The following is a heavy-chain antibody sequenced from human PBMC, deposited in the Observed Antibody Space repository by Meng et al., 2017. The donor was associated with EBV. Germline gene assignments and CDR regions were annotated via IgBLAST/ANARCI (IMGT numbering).Heavy chain of an antibody. CDR1: GYPFTGYY. V-gene: IGHV1-2*06. D-gene: IGHD6-19*01. J-gene: IGHJ4*02. CDR3: ARVGIAVAGTGDY. CDR2: INPNSGGT. Sequence: RLVQSGAEVKKPGASVKVSCKASGYPFTGYYMHWVRQAPGQGLEWMGRINPNSGGTNYAQKFQGRVTMTRDTSISTAYMELSRLRSDDTAVYYCARVGIAVAGTGDYWGQGTLVTVSS.